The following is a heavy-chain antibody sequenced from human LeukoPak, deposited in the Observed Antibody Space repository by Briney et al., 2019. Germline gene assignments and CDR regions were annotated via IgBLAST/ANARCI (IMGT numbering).Heavy chain of an antibody. V-gene: IGHV3-66*01. D-gene: IGHD5-18*01. Sequence: PGGSLRLSCAASGLTVSGNYMSWVRQAPGKGLEWVSVIYSGGSTYYADSVKGRFTISRDNSKNTLYLQMNSLRAEDTAGYYFATIDGYSYRSSYYYYGMDVWGQGTTVTVSS. J-gene: IGHJ6*02. CDR2: IYSGGST. CDR1: GLTVSGNY. CDR3: ATIDGYSYRSSYYYYGMDV.